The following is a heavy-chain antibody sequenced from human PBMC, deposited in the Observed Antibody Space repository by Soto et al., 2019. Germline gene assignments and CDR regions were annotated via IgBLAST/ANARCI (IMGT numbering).Heavy chain of an antibody. CDR1: GFTFSSYW. V-gene: IGHV3-74*01. CDR3: AREKFGELYYDY. Sequence: EVQLVESGGGLVQPGWSLRLSCAASGFTFSSYWMHWVRKAPGKGLVWVSRINSDGSSTSYADSVKGRFTISRDNAKNTLYLQRNSLRAEDTAVYYCAREKFGELYYDYWGQGTLVTVSS. J-gene: IGHJ4*02. CDR2: INSDGSST. D-gene: IGHD3-10*01.